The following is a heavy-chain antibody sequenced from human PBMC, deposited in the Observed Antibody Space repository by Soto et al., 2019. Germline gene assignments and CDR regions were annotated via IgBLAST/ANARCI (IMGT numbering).Heavy chain of an antibody. CDR1: GFTFSSYS. CDR2: ISSSSSYI. J-gene: IGHJ4*02. CDR3: ARDLVSGSYPGDFDY. Sequence: GGSLRLSCAASGFTFSSYSMNWVRQAPGKGLEWVSSISSSSSYIYYADSVKGRFTISRDNAKNSLYLQMNSLRAEDTAVYYCARDLVSGSYPGDFDYWGQGTLVTVSS. V-gene: IGHV3-21*01. D-gene: IGHD1-26*01.